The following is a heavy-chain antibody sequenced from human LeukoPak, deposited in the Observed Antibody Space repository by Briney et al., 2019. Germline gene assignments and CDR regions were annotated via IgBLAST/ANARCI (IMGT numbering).Heavy chain of an antibody. D-gene: IGHD6-19*01. J-gene: IGHJ6*02. CDR2: IYPRDSDT. CDR1: GYSFTSYW. V-gene: IGHV5-51*01. CDR3: AKVAVPGTRYYYYGMDV. Sequence: GESLKISCKGSGYSFTSYWIAWVRQMPGKGLECMGIIYPRDSDTRYSPSFQGQVTISADKSISTAYLQWSSLKASDTAMYYCAKVAVPGTRYYYYGMDVWGQGTTVTVSS.